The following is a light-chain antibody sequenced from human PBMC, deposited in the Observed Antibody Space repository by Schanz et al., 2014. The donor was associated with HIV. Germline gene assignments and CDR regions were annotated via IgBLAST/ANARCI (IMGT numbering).Light chain of an antibody. CDR2: DVS. CDR1: SSDVGGYKY. J-gene: IGLJ3*02. V-gene: IGLV2-14*01. Sequence: QSALTQPASVSGSLGQSITISCTGTSSDVGGYKYVSWYQQYPGKAPKLIIYDVSNRPSGVSNRFSGSKSGNTASLTISGLQAEDEADYYCSSFAGSNIPWVFGGGTKVTVL. CDR3: SSFAGSNIPWV.